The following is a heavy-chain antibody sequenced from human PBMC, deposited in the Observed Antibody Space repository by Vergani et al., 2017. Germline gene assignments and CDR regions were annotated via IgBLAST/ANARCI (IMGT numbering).Heavy chain of an antibody. Sequence: QVQLVQSGAEVKKPGASVKVSCKASGGTFSSYAISWVRQAPGQGLEWMGRIIPILGIANYAQKFQGRVTITADKSTSTAYMELSSLRSEDTAVYYCARALGDSSGWSVYYFDYWGQGTLVTVSS. CDR2: IIPILGIA. J-gene: IGHJ4*02. CDR3: ARALGDSSGWSVYYFDY. V-gene: IGHV1-69*04. D-gene: IGHD6-19*01. CDR1: GGTFSSYA.